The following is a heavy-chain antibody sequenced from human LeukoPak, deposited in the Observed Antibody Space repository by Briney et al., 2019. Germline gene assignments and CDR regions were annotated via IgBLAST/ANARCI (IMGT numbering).Heavy chain of an antibody. CDR3: ALYRSSPNDAFDF. CDR1: GVSFSGYY. CDR2: INHSGST. Sequence: SETLSLTCAVYGVSFSGYYWSWIRQPPGKGLEWIGEINHSGSTNYNPSLKSRVTISVDTSKNQFSLKLSSVTAADTAVYYCALYRSSPNDAFDFWGQGTMVTVSS. J-gene: IGHJ3*01. V-gene: IGHV4-34*01. D-gene: IGHD6-13*01.